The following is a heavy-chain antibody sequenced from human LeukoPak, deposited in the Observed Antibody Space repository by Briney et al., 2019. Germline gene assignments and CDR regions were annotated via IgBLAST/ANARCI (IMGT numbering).Heavy chain of an antibody. V-gene: IGHV4-34*01. CDR2: INHSGST. CDR1: GGSFSGYY. CDR3: ARAHYSSGWYPFDY. D-gene: IGHD6-19*01. Sequence: PSETLSLTCAVYGGSFSGYYWSWIRQPPGKGLEWIGEINHSGSTYYNPSLKSRVTISVDTSKNKFSLKLSSVTAADTAVYYCARAHYSSGWYPFDYWGQGTLVTVS. J-gene: IGHJ4*02.